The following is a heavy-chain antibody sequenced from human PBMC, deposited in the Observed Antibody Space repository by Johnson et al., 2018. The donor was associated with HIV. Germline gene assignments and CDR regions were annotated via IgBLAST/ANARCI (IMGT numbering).Heavy chain of an antibody. V-gene: IGHV3-7*02. D-gene: IGHD3-16*01. Sequence: VQLVESGGGVVRPGGSLRLSCAASRFTFDDYGMSWVRQAPGKGLEWVANIKEDGSEEYYVDSVEGRLTISRDNDKSSLYLQMNSLRSEDTAVYYCAKPPSMGADAFDIWGQGTMVTVSS. CDR1: RFTFDDYG. J-gene: IGHJ3*02. CDR3: AKPPSMGADAFDI. CDR2: IKEDGSEE.